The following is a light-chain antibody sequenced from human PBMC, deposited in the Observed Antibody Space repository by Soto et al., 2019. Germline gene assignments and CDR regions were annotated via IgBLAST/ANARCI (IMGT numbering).Light chain of an antibody. J-gene: IGLJ2*01. Sequence: QSALTQPASVSGSPGQSITISCTGTSSDVGGYDYVSWYQQHPGKAPKLIIYEVSNRPSGVSNRFSGSKSGNTASLTISGLQAEDEADYYCNSYTSSSTLVVFGGGTKLTVL. CDR3: NSYTSSSTLVV. CDR2: EVS. V-gene: IGLV2-14*01. CDR1: SSDVGGYDY.